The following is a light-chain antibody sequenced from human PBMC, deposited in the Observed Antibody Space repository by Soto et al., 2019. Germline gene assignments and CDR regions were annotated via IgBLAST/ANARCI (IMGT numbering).Light chain of an antibody. V-gene: IGLV2-14*02. CDR1: SSDIGSYNF. CDR3: KSFSSTTVM. CDR2: EVV. Sequence: QSALTQPASVSGSPGQSITISCTGTSSDIGSYNFVSWYQQRPGRAPKLIIFEVVNRPSGVSYRFSGSKSGSTASLTISGLQAEDEAVYYCKSFSSTTVMFGGGTKLTVL. J-gene: IGLJ3*02.